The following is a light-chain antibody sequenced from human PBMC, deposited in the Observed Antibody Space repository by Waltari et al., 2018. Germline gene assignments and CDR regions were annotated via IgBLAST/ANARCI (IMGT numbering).Light chain of an antibody. J-gene: IGLJ3*02. Sequence: SYELTQPPSVSVSPGQTARITCFGDALPKHYAFWYQQKPGQAPVLIIDKDTQRPSGIPERFSGSSSGTTVTMTISGVQAEDEADYYCLSADSSGTSKVFGGGTKLTVL. V-gene: IGLV3-25*03. CDR1: ALPKHY. CDR3: LSADSSGTSKV. CDR2: KDT.